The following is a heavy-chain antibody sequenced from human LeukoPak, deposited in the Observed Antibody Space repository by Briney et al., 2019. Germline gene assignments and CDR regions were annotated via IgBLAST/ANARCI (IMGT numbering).Heavy chain of an antibody. V-gene: IGHV4-59*01. D-gene: IGHD6-13*01. CDR2: IYYSGST. J-gene: IGHJ4*02. CDR1: GGSISSYY. CDR3: ARDGSAAGMDY. Sequence: SETLSLTCTVSGGSISSYYWSWIRQPPGKGLEWIGYIYYSGSTNYNPSLKSRVAISVDTSKNQFSLKLSSVTAADTAVYYCARDGSAAGMDYWGQGTLVTVSS.